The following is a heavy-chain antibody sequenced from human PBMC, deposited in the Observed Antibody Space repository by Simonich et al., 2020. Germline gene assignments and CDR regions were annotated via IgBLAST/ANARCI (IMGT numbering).Heavy chain of an antibody. D-gene: IGHD4-4*01. CDR3: ARDYSNYDAFDI. J-gene: IGHJ3*02. CDR1: GFTFSSYW. V-gene: IGHV3-74*01. Sequence: EVQLVESGGGLVQPGGSLRLSCAASGFTFSSYWMHWVRQAPGKGLVGVSRIKSEGSSTSYADSVKGRFTISRDNAKNTLYLQMNSLRAEDTAVYYCARDYSNYDAFDIWGQGTMVTVSS. CDR2: IKSEGSST.